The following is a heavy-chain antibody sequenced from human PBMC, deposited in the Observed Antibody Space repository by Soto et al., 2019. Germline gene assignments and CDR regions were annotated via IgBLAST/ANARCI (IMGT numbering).Heavy chain of an antibody. Sequence: SETLSLTCAVSGYSITTGYYWGCVRRPPGKGLEWIGSVYHSGRTSYNPSLESRVTISVDTSKNQFSLRLSSVTAADTAVYYCARGVNYYDSSGFYPRDYWGKGILVTVSP. D-gene: IGHD3-22*01. CDR3: ARGVNYYDSSGFYPRDY. J-gene: IGHJ4*02. V-gene: IGHV4-38-2*01. CDR1: GYSITTGYY. CDR2: VYHSGRT.